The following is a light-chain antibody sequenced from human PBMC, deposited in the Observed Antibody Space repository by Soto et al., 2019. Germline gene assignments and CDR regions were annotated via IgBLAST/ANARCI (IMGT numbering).Light chain of an antibody. CDR1: QSITTF. J-gene: IGKJ4*01. CDR3: QQYSTYPLT. Sequence: GDRVTITCRASQSITTFLAWYQQKPGKAPQILIYDASKLEPGVPSRLSGGGSGTEFTFTISSLQPDDFATYYCQQYSTYPLTLGGGTKGNIK. CDR2: DAS. V-gene: IGKV1-5*01.